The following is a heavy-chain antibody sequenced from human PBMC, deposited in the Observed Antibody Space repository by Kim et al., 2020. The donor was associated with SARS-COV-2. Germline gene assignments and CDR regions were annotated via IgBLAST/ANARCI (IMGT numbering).Heavy chain of an antibody. CDR1: GYTFTSYG. J-gene: IGHJ5*02. D-gene: IGHD3-3*01. Sequence: ASVKVSCKASGYTFTSYGISWVRQAPGQGLEWMGWISAYNGNTNYAQKLQGRVTMTTDTSTSTAYMELRSLRSDDTAVYYCARDRGYDFWSGYYRAGGWFDPWGQGTLVTVSS. CDR2: ISAYNGNT. V-gene: IGHV1-18*01. CDR3: ARDRGYDFWSGYYRAGGWFDP.